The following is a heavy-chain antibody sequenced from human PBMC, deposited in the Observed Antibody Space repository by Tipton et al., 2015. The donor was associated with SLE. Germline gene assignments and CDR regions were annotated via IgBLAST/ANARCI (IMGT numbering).Heavy chain of an antibody. CDR1: GGSISSSDYY. D-gene: IGHD3-22*01. CDR2: IYYSGNT. Sequence: TLSLTCTVSGGSISSSDYYWTWIRQHPGKGLEWIGYIYYSGNTYYNPSLKSRITISVDTSTNQFSLKLNSATAADTAVYYCARDRVSSTYYRHVNLDFWGQGTLVTVSS. J-gene: IGHJ4*02. V-gene: IGHV4-31*03. CDR3: ARDRVSSTYYRHVNLDF.